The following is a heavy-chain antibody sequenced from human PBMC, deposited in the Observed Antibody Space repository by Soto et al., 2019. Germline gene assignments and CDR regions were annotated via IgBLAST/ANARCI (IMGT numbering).Heavy chain of an antibody. Sequence: ASEKVSCKVSGHSFSEMSMHRVRQTPEKGLEWMGTFDGEDGKTMYAQKFQGRVTMTENTSADTAYMELSSLRSADTSVYYGGIPGATSHLDYWGQGSRFTVSS. V-gene: IGHV1-24*01. CDR1: GHSFSEMS. D-gene: IGHD3-10*01. J-gene: IGHJ4*02. CDR2: FDGEDGKT. CDR3: GIPGATSHLDY.